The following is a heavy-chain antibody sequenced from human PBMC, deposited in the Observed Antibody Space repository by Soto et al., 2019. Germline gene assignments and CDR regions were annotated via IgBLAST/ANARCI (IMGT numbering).Heavy chain of an antibody. CDR2: ISSSGSTI. Sequence: PGGSLRLSCAASGFTFSDYYMSWIRQAPGKGLEWVSYISSSGSTIYYADSVKGRFTISRDNAKNSLYLQMNSLRAEDTAVYYCARDSGYCSRRECYFDYWGQGTLVTVSS. V-gene: IGHV3-11*01. D-gene: IGHD2-2*03. CDR3: ARDSGYCSRRECYFDY. J-gene: IGHJ4*02. CDR1: GFTFSDYY.